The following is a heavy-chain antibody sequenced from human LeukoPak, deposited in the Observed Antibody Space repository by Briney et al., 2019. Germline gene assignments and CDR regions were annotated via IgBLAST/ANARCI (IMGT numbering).Heavy chain of an antibody. V-gene: IGHV4-61*02. D-gene: IGHD2-2*01. CDR3: AREVVVVPVLGWFDP. CDR1: GGSISSGSYY. J-gene: IGHJ5*02. Sequence: PSETLSLTCTVSGGSISSGSYYWSWIRQPAGKGLEWIGRIYTSGSTNYNPSLKSRVTISVDTSKNQFSLKLSSVAAADTAVYYCAREVVVVPVLGWFDPWGQGTLVTVSS. CDR2: IYTSGST.